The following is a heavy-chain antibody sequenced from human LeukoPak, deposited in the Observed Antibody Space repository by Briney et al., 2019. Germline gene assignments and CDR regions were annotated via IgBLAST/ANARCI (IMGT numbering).Heavy chain of an antibody. CDR1: GFTFSSYW. V-gene: IGHV3-7*03. Sequence: GGSLRLSCAASGFTFSSYWMSWVRQAPGKGLEWVANIKQDGSEKYYVDSVKGRFTISRDNAKNSLYLQMNSLRAEDTAVYYCARASSYYDYVWGSYRSVYYFDYWGQGTLVTVSS. J-gene: IGHJ4*02. CDR2: IKQDGSEK. CDR3: ARASSYYDYVWGSYRSVYYFDY. D-gene: IGHD3-16*02.